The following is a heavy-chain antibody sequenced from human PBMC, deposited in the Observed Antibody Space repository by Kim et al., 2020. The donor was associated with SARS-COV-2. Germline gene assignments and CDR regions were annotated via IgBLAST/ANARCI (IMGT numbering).Heavy chain of an antibody. CDR2: IFYSGTT. J-gene: IGHJ4*02. CDR1: GYSIRSPNYY. Sequence: SETLSLTCTVSGYSIRSPNYYWGWICQPPGKGLEWIGTIFYSGTTYYNPSLRSRITMTVDTSKNQFSLRLRSVTAADTAVYYCALQPYRYHSRSFSSPFDNWGQGALVTVSS. D-gene: IGHD6-13*01. CDR3: ALQPYRYHSRSFSSPFDN. V-gene: IGHV4-39*01.